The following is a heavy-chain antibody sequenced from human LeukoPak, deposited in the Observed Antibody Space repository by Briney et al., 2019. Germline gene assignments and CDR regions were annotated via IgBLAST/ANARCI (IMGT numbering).Heavy chain of an antibody. CDR2: ISADGGTT. CDR3: ARELAGTIDY. D-gene: IGHD4-17*01. CDR1: GXTFDDYP. V-gene: IGHV3-43*02. J-gene: IGHJ4*02. Sequence: GGSLRLSCAASGXTFDDYPMHWVRQLPGKSLEWVSLISADGGTTYYADSFKGRFTISRDNAKNSLYLQMNSLRDEDTAVYYCARELAGTIDYWGRGTLVTVSS.